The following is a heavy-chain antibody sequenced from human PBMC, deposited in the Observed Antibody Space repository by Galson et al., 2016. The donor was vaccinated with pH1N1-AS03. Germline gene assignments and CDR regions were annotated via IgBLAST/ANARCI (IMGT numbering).Heavy chain of an antibody. CDR1: GFTFSSYA. J-gene: IGHJ4*02. D-gene: IGHD2-2*01. CDR3: AKSGSGSCYGRSDY. CDR2: ISGSGTST. Sequence: SLRLSCAASGFTFSSYAMSWVRQAPGKGLEWVSVISGSGTSTFYADSVKGRFTISRDNSKHTLILQMDSLRADDTAVYYCAKSGSGSCYGRSDYWGQGTLVTVSS. V-gene: IGHV3-23*01.